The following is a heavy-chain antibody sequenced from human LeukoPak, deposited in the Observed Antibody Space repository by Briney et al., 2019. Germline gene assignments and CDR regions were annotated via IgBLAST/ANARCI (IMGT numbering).Heavy chain of an antibody. J-gene: IGHJ3*02. V-gene: IGHV5-51*01. CDR2: LSPGDSDT. Sequence: PGGSLRLSCKGSGYSFTNYWIGWVRQMPGKGLEWMGILSPGDSDTRYSPSFQGQVTISADKSISTAYLQWNRLKASDTAMYYCASLTGGDYYDTSGYFAFDIWGQGTMVTVSS. CDR3: ASLTGGDYYDTSGYFAFDI. D-gene: IGHD3-22*01. CDR1: GYSFTNYW.